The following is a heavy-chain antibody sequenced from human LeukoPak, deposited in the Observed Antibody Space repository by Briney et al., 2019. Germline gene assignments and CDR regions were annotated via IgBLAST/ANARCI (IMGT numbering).Heavy chain of an antibody. Sequence: GASVKVSCKAAGYTFTGYYMHWVRQAPGQGLEWRGWINPNSGGTNYAQKFQGRVTMTRDTSISTAYMELSRLRSDDTAVYYCARETHCSGGSCLSYFDYWGQGTLVTVSS. CDR3: ARETHCSGGSCLSYFDY. J-gene: IGHJ4*02. CDR1: GYTFTGYY. CDR2: INPNSGGT. D-gene: IGHD2-15*01. V-gene: IGHV1-2*02.